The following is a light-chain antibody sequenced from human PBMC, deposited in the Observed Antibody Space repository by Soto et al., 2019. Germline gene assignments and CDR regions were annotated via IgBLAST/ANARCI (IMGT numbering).Light chain of an antibody. CDR2: KAS. J-gene: IGKJ5*01. CDR1: QGISNY. V-gene: IGKV1-33*01. CDR3: QQYDSLPLT. Sequence: DIQMTQSPSSLSASVGDRVTIACRASQGISNYLAWYQQKPGKAPKLLIYKASSLESGVPSRFSGGGSGTDFALTISSLEPEDIATYYCQQYDSLPLTFGQGTRLEIK.